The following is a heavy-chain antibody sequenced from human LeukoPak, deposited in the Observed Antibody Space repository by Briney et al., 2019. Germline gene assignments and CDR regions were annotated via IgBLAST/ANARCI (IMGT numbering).Heavy chain of an antibody. J-gene: IGHJ4*02. CDR2: IYSGGST. D-gene: IGHD6-19*01. V-gene: IGHV3-53*01. CDR1: GFTVSSNY. CDR3: AKETSSGWHNLDY. Sequence: GGSLRLSCAASGFTVSSNYMSWVRQAPGKGLEWVSVIYSGGSTYYADSVKGRFTISRDNSKNTLYLQMNSLRAEDTAVYYCAKETSSGWHNLDYWGQGTLVTVSS.